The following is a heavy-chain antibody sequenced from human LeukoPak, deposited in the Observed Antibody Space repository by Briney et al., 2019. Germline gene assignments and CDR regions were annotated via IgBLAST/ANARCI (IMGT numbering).Heavy chain of an antibody. CDR2: IWYDGSNK. CDR3: ARGRRGSGSYPRALSKNGMDV. V-gene: IGHV3-33*01. J-gene: IGHJ6*02. D-gene: IGHD3-10*01. Sequence: GGSLRLSCAASGFTFSSYGMHWVRQAPGKGLEWVAVIWYDGSNKYYADSVKGRFTISRDNSKNTLYLQMNSLRAEDTAVYYCARGRRGSGSYPRALSKNGMDVWGQGTTVTVSS. CDR1: GFTFSSYG.